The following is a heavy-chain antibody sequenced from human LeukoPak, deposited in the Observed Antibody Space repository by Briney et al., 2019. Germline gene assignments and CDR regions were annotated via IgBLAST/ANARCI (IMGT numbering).Heavy chain of an antibody. CDR2: ISYDGSSK. J-gene: IGHJ4*02. CDR1: GFTCSTYA. D-gene: IGHD1-26*01. V-gene: IGHV3-30*04. Sequence: GGSLRLSCAASGFTCSTYAMHWVRQAPGKGLEWVAVISYDGSSKYYADSVKGRFTISRDNSKNTLYLQMNSLRAEDTAVYYCARNSREWELLGGVFDYWGQGTLVTVSS. CDR3: ARNSREWELLGGVFDY.